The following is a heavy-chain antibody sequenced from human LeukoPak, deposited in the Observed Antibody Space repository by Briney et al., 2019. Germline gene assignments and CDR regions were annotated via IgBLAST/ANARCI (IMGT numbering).Heavy chain of an antibody. CDR2: INHSGST. D-gene: IGHD5-24*01. CDR1: GGSFSGYY. V-gene: IGHV4-34*01. Sequence: KPSETLSLTCAVYGGSFSGYYWSWIRQPPGKGLEWIGEINHSGSTNYNPSLKSRVTISVDTSKNQFSLKLSSVTAADTAVYYCARRALRDGYNYYFDYWGQGTLVTVSS. CDR3: ARRALRDGYNYYFDY. J-gene: IGHJ4*02.